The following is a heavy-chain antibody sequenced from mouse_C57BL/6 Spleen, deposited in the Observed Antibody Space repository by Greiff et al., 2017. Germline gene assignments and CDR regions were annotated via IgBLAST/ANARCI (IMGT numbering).Heavy chain of an antibody. CDR3: ARSGLQRRDWYFEV. V-gene: IGHV1-80*01. D-gene: IGHD2-2*01. CDR2: IYPGDGDT. J-gene: IGHJ1*03. CDR1: GYAFSSYW. Sequence: QVQLQQSGAELVKPGASVKISCKVSGYAFSSYWMNWVKQRPGKGLEWIGQIYPGDGDTNYNGKFKGKATLTADKSSSTAYMQLSSLTSEDSAVYFCARSGLQRRDWYFEVWGTGTTVTVSS.